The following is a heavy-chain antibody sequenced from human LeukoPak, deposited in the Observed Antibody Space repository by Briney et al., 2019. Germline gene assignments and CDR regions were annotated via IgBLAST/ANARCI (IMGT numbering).Heavy chain of an antibody. CDR1: GYTFSTYC. V-gene: IGHV3-74*01. J-gene: IGHJ6*03. Sequence: GGSLRLSCAASGYTFSTYCMAWIRQAPGKGLVWVSRINSDGSSTSYADSVKGRFTISRDNAKNTLYLQMNSLRAEDTAVYYCATEQQLANYYYYYMDVWGKGTTVTVSS. CDR2: INSDGSST. CDR3: ATEQQLANYYYYYMDV. D-gene: IGHD6-13*01.